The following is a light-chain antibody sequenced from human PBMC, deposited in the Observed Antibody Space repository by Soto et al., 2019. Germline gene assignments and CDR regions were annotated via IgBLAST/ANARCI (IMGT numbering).Light chain of an antibody. CDR2: DAS. V-gene: IGKV3-11*01. Sequence: EIVLTQSPATLSLSPGERAALSCRASQSVSSYLAWYQQKPGQAPRLLIYDASKRAPGIPARFTGSGSGTDFTLTISSLEPEDFTVYFCQQRSNWPSTFGGRTKMEI. J-gene: IGKJ4*01. CDR3: QQRSNWPST. CDR1: QSVSSY.